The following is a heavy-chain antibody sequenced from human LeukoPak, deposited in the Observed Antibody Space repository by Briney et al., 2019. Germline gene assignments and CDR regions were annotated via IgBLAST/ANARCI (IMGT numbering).Heavy chain of an antibody. CDR2: INHSGST. D-gene: IGHD5-18*01. Sequence: SETLSLTCGVYGGSFSGYYWSWIRQPPGKGLEWIGEINHSGSTNYNPSLKSRVTISVDTSKNQFSLQLNSVTPEDTAVYYCARGVGGYSYGFYSDYYYMDVWGKGTTVTISS. V-gene: IGHV4-34*01. CDR1: GGSFSGYY. J-gene: IGHJ6*03. CDR3: ARGVGGYSYGFYSDYYYMDV.